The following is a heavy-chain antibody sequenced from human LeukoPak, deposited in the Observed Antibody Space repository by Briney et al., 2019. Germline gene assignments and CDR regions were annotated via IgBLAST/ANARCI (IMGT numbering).Heavy chain of an antibody. CDR2: ISYDGSNK. J-gene: IGHJ4*02. Sequence: GGSLRLSCAASGFTFSSYGMHWVRQAPGKGQEWVAVISYDGSNKYYADSVKGRFTISRDDSKNTLYLQMNSLRAEDTAVYYCAKDPFDYWGQGTLVTVSS. CDR3: AKDPFDY. CDR1: GFTFSSYG. V-gene: IGHV3-30*18.